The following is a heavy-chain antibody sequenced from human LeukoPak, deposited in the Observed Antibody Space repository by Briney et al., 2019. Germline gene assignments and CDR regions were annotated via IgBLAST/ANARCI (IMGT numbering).Heavy chain of an antibody. CDR1: GGSISSSNW. V-gene: IGHV4-4*02. J-gene: IGHJ4*02. CDR2: IYHSGST. D-gene: IGHD2-15*01. CDR3: ATDCSGSSCYPAGFDY. Sequence: SETLSLTCAASGGSISSSNWWSWVRQPPGKGLEWIGQIYHSGSTNYNPSLKSRVTISVDKSKNQFSLKLSSVTAADTAVYYCATDCSGSSCYPAGFDYWGQGTLVTVSP.